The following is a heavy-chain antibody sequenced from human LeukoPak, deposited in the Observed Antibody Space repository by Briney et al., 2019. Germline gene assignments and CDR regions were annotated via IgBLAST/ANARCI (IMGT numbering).Heavy chain of an antibody. V-gene: IGHV4-34*01. J-gene: IGHJ6*04. Sequence: PSETLSLTCAVYGGSFSGYNWSWIRQPPGKGLEWIGEINHSGSTKYNPSLKSRVTISVDTSKNQFSLKLSSVTAADTAVYYCAGLPISYYGSAGPYGMDVWGKGTTVTVSS. D-gene: IGHD3-10*01. CDR3: AGLPISYYGSAGPYGMDV. CDR1: GGSFSGYN. CDR2: INHSGST.